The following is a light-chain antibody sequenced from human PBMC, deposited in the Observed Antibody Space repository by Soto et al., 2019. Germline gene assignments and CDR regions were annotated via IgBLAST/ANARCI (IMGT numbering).Light chain of an antibody. Sequence: EIVLTQSPGTLSLSPGERGTLSCRASQSVSTYLAWYQQRPGQAPRLLIYGASSRATGIPDRFSGSGSVTDFTRTISRLEPEDFAVYYCQEYGTSPPWTFGQGTKVEIK. CDR1: QSVSTY. V-gene: IGKV3-20*01. CDR2: GAS. CDR3: QEYGTSPPWT. J-gene: IGKJ1*01.